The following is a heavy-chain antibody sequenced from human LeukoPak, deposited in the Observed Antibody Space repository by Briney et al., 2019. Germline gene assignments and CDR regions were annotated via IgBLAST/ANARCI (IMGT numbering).Heavy chain of an antibody. CDR1: GGTFSSYA. CDR3: ARVGLPDYYGMDV. CDR2: IIPIFGTA. Sequence: SVKVSCKASGGTFSSYAISWVRQAPGQGLEWXXGIIPIFGTAXXXQKXXXRVTITADESTSTAYMELSSLRSEDTAVYYCARVGLPDYYGMDVWGQGTTVTVSS. V-gene: IGHV1-69*13. J-gene: IGHJ6*02. D-gene: IGHD1-26*01.